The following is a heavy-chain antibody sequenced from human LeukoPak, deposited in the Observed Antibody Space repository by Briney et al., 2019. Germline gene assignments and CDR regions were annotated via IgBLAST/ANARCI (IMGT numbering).Heavy chain of an antibody. CDR1: GFTFSSYA. CDR2: ISYDGSNK. CDR3: AREGSDAPITMIVVDKNSLDY. Sequence: PGGSLRLSCAASGFTFSSYAMHWVRQAPGKGLEWVAVISYDGSNKYYADSVKGRFTISRDNSKNTLYLQMNSLRAEDTAVYYCAREGSDAPITMIVVDKNSLDYWGQGTLVTVSS. V-gene: IGHV3-30*04. J-gene: IGHJ4*02. D-gene: IGHD3-22*01.